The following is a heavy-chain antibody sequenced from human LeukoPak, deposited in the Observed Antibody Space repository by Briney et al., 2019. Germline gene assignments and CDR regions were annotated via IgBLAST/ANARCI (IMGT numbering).Heavy chain of an antibody. Sequence: SETLSLNCTVSGGSISSYYWSWIRQPPGKGLEWIGYIYYGGSTNYNPSLKSRVTISVDTSKNQFSLKLSSVTAADTAVYYCARGPSPAYCGGDCYSRFDPWGQGTLVTVSS. D-gene: IGHD2-21*02. J-gene: IGHJ5*02. CDR2: IYYGGST. CDR1: GGSISSYY. CDR3: ARGPSPAYCGGDCYSRFDP. V-gene: IGHV4-59*01.